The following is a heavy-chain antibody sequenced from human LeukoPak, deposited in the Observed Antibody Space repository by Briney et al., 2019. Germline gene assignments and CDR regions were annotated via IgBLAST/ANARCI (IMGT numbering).Heavy chain of an antibody. CDR2: IIPILGIA. CDR1: GGTFSSYA. CDR3: ARDIIDGYEDY. V-gene: IGHV1-69*04. J-gene: IGHJ4*02. D-gene: IGHD5-24*01. Sequence: ASVKVSCKASGGTFSSYAISWVRQAPGQGLEWMGRIIPILGIANYAQKFQGRVTITADESTSTAYMELSSLRSEDTAVYYCARDIIDGYEDYWGQGTLVTVSS.